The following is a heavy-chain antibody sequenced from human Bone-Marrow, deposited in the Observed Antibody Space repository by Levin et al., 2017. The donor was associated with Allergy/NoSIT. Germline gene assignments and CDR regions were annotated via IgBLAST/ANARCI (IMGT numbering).Heavy chain of an antibody. Sequence: SCAASGFIVSTYDIHWVRQVVGKGLEWVAEVGTAGDSYYSDSVKGRFTVSRENSKNSVYLQMNSLRDGDTAVYFCTRDLSRNGMDVWGQGTTVTVSS. CDR2: VGTAGDS. CDR1: GFIVSTYD. J-gene: IGHJ6*02. V-gene: IGHV3-13*01. CDR3: TRDLSRNGMDV.